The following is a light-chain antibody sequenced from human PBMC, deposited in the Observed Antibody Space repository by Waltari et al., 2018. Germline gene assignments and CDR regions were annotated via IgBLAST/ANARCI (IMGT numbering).Light chain of an antibody. CDR1: SGDIGGSDF. Sequence: QSALTQPASVSASPGQSITIPCTGTSGDIGGSDFVSWYQHHPGRAPKVLIFDVDHRPSGISDRFSGSKSGNTASLTISGLQAEDDGDYYCRSPSTNNVVVFGGGTKVTVL. CDR2: DVD. V-gene: IGLV2-14*01. J-gene: IGLJ2*01. CDR3: RSPSTNNVVV.